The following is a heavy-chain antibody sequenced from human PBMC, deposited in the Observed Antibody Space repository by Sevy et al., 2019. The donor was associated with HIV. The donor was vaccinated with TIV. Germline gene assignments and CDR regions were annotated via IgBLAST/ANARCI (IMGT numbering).Heavy chain of an antibody. D-gene: IGHD3-3*01. Sequence: LSLTCAASGFTFSSYPMHWVRQAPGKGLEWVSSISGLSNYIYYADSVKGRFSISRDNTKNSVYLQMNSLRGEDTAVYYCARDRLGITISAEWGGGMDVWGQGTTVTVSS. J-gene: IGHJ6*02. CDR3: ARDRLGITISAEWGGGMDV. CDR1: GFTFSSYP. V-gene: IGHV3-21*01. CDR2: ISGLSNYI.